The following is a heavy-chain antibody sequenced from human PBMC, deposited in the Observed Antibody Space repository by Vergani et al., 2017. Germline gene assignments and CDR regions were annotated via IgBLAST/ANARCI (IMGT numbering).Heavy chain of an antibody. D-gene: IGHD3-10*01. CDR3: ARLPRGLRGMSLEY. CDR2: IFPGDADT. Sequence: EVQLVQSGAEVKKPGESLKISCETSGYTFTNYWVAWVRQRPGKGLEWMGLIFPGDADTRYSPSFEGQVTISADTSTSTAYVQWPSLKASDTAVYFCARLPRGLRGMSLEYWGQGTLVTVSS. V-gene: IGHV5-51*01. J-gene: IGHJ4*02. CDR1: GYTFTNYW.